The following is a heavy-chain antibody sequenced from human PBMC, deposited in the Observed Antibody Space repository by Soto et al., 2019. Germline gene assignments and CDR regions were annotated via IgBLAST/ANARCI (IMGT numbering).Heavy chain of an antibody. D-gene: IGHD5-18*01. CDR2: IWYDGSNK. CDR1: GFTFSSYG. Sequence: PGGSLRLSCAASGFTFSSYGMHWVRQAPGKGLEWVAVIWYDGSNKYYADSVKGRFTISRDNSKNTLYLQMNSLRAEDTAVYYCARSRSPGYSYGYHYDYWGQGTLVTVSS. V-gene: IGHV3-33*01. J-gene: IGHJ4*02. CDR3: ARSRSPGYSYGYHYDY.